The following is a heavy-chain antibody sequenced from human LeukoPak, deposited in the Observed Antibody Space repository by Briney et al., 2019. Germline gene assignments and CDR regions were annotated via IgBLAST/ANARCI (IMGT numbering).Heavy chain of an antibody. CDR3: VRGIAAAGTTGP. CDR1: GGSISSGGYY. V-gene: IGHV4-31*03. J-gene: IGHJ5*02. D-gene: IGHD6-13*01. CDR2: IYYSGST. Sequence: SETLSLTCTVSGGSISSGGYYWSWIRQHPGKGLEWIGYIYYSGSTYYNPSLKSRVTISVDTSKNQFSLKLSSVTAADTAVYYCVRGIAAAGTTGPWGQGTLVTVFS.